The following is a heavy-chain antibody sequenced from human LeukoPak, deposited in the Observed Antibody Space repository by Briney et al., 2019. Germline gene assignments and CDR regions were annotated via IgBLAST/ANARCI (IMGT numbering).Heavy chain of an antibody. CDR2: ISSSSSYI. D-gene: IGHD2-2*01. CDR3: ARDRIVVVPAAPSY. Sequence: GGSLRLSCAASGFTLSSCSMNWVRQAPGKGLEWVSSISSSSSYIYYADSVKGRFTISRDNAKNSLYLQMNSLRAEDTAVYYCARDRIVVVPAAPSYWGQGTLVTVSS. CDR1: GFTLSSCS. J-gene: IGHJ4*02. V-gene: IGHV3-21*01.